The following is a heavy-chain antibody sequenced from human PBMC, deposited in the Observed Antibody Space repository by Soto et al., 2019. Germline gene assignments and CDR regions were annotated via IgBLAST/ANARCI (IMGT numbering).Heavy chain of an antibody. J-gene: IGHJ6*02. CDR2: IYTSGST. CDR1: GGSISSYY. D-gene: IGHD6-13*01. CDR3: ASYSSSWYDYYYYGMDV. Sequence: PSETLSLTCTVSGGSISSYYWSWIRQPAGKGLEWIGRIYTSGSTNHNPSLKSRVTMSVDTSKNQFSLKLSSVTAADTAVYYCASYSSSWYDYYYYGMDVWGQGTTVTVSS. V-gene: IGHV4-4*07.